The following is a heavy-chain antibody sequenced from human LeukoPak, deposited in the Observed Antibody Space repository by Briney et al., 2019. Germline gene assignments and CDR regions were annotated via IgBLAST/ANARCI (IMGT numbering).Heavy chain of an antibody. J-gene: IGHJ4*02. D-gene: IGHD3-22*01. Sequence: GGSLRLSCAASGFTFSTYAMSWARQAPGKGLEWVSAISGSGGSTYYADSVKGRFTISRDNSKNTLYLQMNSLRAEDTAVYYCAKVYDSSGYYYGSSPFDYWGQGTLVTVSS. CDR3: AKVYDSSGYYYGSSPFDY. CDR1: GFTFSTYA. CDR2: ISGSGGST. V-gene: IGHV3-23*01.